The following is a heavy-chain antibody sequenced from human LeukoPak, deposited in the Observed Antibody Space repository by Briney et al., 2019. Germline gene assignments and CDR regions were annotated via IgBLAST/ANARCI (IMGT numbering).Heavy chain of an antibody. Sequence: ASVKVSCKASGYTFTSYGISWVRQAPGQGLEWMGWISAYNGNTNYAQKFQGRVTMTRDTSISTAYMELSRLRSDDTAVYYCARDQSPGGLLGYCTNGVCREEAFDIWGQGTMVTVSS. D-gene: IGHD2-8*01. CDR2: ISAYNGNT. V-gene: IGHV1-18*01. CDR1: GYTFTSYG. CDR3: ARDQSPGGLLGYCTNGVCREEAFDI. J-gene: IGHJ3*02.